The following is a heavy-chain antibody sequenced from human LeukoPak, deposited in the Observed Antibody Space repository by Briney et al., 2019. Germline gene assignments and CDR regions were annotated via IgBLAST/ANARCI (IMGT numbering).Heavy chain of an antibody. J-gene: IGHJ5*02. V-gene: IGHV4-4*07. CDR1: GGSIGSYY. CDR2: IYTSGST. CDR3: ARDRQKYYGSGSYSKGWFDP. Sequence: SETLSLTCTVSGGSIGSYYWSWIRQPAGKGLEWIGRIYTSGSTNYNPSLKSRVTMSVDTSKNQFSLKLSSVTAADTAVYYCARDRQKYYGSGSYSKGWFDPWGQGTLVTVSS. D-gene: IGHD3-10*01.